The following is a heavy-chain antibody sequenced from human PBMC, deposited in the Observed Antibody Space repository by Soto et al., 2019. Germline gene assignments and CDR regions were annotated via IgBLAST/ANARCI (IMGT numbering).Heavy chain of an antibody. J-gene: IGHJ4*02. CDR2: MNPNNGNT. V-gene: IGHV1-8*01. Sequence: AASVKVSCKASGYTFTSYDINWVRQATGQGLEWMGWMNPNNGNTGYAQDFQGRVTMTRNTSISAAYMELSSLRSEDTAVYYCATYRYDSSGYPYFDYWGQGTLVTVSS. D-gene: IGHD3-22*01. CDR3: ATYRYDSSGYPYFDY. CDR1: GYTFTSYD.